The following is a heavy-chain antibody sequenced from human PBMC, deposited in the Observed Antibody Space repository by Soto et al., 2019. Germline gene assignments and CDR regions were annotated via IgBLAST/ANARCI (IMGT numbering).Heavy chain of an antibody. D-gene: IGHD5-12*01. CDR3: ARDRYSGYNSQFDY. J-gene: IGHJ4*02. V-gene: IGHV1-2*02. CDR2: TNPNTRGT. CDR1: GYIFTGYY. Sequence: ASVKVSCKASGYIFTGYYIHWVRQAPGQGLEWMGWTNPNTRGTHSAQRFQGRVTMTRDTSISTAYMELSSLRSDDSAVYYCARDRYSGYNSQFDYWGQGTLVTVSS.